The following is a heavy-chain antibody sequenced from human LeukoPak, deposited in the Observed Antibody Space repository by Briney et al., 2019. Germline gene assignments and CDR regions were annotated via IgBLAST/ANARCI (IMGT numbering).Heavy chain of an antibody. CDR2: IYHSGTS. CDR3: AMKPPSGWFGTGWLDP. CDR1: GGSISSNNW. D-gene: IGHD3-10*01. Sequence: PSEALSLTCSVSGGSISSNNWRSWVRQPPGKGLEWFGNIYHSGTSHYNPSLKSRVTISVDKSKNQFSLKLNSVTAADTAVYYCAMKPPSGWFGTGWLDPWGQGTLVTVSS. V-gene: IGHV4-4*02. J-gene: IGHJ5*02.